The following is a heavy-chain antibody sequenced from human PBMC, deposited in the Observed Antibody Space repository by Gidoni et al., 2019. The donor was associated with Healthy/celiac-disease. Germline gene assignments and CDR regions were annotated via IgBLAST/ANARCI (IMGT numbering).Heavy chain of an antibody. Sequence: EVQLVESGGGLVKPGGSLRLSCAASGFTFSSYSMNWVRQAPGKGLEWVSSISSSSSYIYYADSVKGRFTISRDNAKNSLYLQMNSLRAEDTAVYYCARDIGEDGYEDYYYYGMDVWGQGTTVTVSS. CDR3: ARDIGEDGYEDYYYYGMDV. J-gene: IGHJ6*02. D-gene: IGHD5-12*01. CDR2: ISSSSSYI. V-gene: IGHV3-21*01. CDR1: GFTFSSYS.